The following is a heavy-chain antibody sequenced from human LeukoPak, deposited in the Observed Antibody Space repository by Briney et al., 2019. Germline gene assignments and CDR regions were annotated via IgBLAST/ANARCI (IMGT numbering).Heavy chain of an antibody. V-gene: IGHV4-39*07. CDR1: GGSISSSSYY. J-gene: IGHJ4*02. D-gene: IGHD3-16*02. Sequence: SETLSLTCTVSGGSISSSSYYWGWIRQPPGKGLEWIRSIYYSGSTYYNPSLKSRVTISVDTSKNQFSLKLSSVTAADTAVYYCARDVRDYVWGSYRYLPLDYWGQGTLVTVSS. CDR2: IYYSGST. CDR3: ARDVRDYVWGSYRYLPLDY.